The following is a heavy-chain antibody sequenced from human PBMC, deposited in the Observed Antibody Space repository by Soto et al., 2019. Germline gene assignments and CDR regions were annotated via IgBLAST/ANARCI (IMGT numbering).Heavy chain of an antibody. J-gene: IGHJ5*02. CDR1: SGSISSSNW. D-gene: IGHD1-1*01. Sequence: QVQLQESGPGLVKPSGTLSLTCAVSSGSISSSNWWSWVRQPPGKGLEWIGEIYHSGSTNYNPSLKSRVTISVDKPKNQFALNVSLGAAGVTAGYYCARIERRNWCDPGAREPWSPSPQ. CDR3: ARIERRNWCDP. CDR2: IYHSGST. V-gene: IGHV4-4*02.